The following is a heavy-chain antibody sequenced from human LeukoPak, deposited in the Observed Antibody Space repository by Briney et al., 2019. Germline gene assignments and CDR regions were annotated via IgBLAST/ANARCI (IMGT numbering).Heavy chain of an antibody. J-gene: IGHJ4*02. Sequence: ASVKVSCKASGYTFTGYYMHWVRQAPGQGLEWMGRINPNSGGTNYAQKFQGRVTMTRDTSISTAYMELSRLRSDDTAVYYCARGPLLWFGELLSMSDFDYWGQGTLVTVSS. CDR2: INPNSGGT. CDR3: ARGPLLWFGELLSMSDFDY. V-gene: IGHV1-2*06. D-gene: IGHD3-10*01. CDR1: GYTFTGYY.